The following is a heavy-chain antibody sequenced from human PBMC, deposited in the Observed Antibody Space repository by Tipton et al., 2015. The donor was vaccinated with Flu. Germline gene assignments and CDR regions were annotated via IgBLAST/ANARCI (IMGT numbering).Heavy chain of an antibody. V-gene: IGHV4-31*03. D-gene: IGHD4-17*01. J-gene: IGHJ2*01. CDR3: ARMEWTVTTPRYFDL. CDR1: GGPISSGGDY. CDR2: IYYIGST. Sequence: TLSLTCTVFGGPISSGGDYWSWIRQHPGKGLEWIGHIYYIGSTNYNPSLKSRVTISVDTSKNQFSLKLSSVTAADTAVYYCARMEWTVTTPRYFDLWGRGTLVTVSS.